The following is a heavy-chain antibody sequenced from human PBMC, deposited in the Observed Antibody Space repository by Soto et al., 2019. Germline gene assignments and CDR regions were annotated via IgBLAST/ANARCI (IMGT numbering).Heavy chain of an antibody. J-gene: IGHJ4*02. CDR1: VDSVSSNSAA. CDR3: ARDATQLYSGYDYPDFYFDY. V-gene: IGHV6-1*01. D-gene: IGHD5-12*01. CDR2: TYYRSKWYN. Sequence: SQTLSLTCAISVDSVSSNSAAWNWIRQSPSRGLEWLGRTYYRSKWYNDYAVSVKSRITINPDTSKNQFSLQLNSVTPEDTAVYYCARDATQLYSGYDYPDFYFDYWGQGTLVTVSS.